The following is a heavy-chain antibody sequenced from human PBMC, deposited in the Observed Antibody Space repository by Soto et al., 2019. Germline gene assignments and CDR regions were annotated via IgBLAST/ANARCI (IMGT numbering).Heavy chain of an antibody. D-gene: IGHD3-22*01. Sequence: GASVKVSCKASGYTFTSYYMHWVRQAPGQGLEWMGIINPSGGSTSYAQKFQGRVTMTRDTSTSTVYMELSSLRSEDTAVYYCARFSGPYDSSGYPPGFDYWGQGTLVTVSS. J-gene: IGHJ4*02. CDR2: INPSGGST. V-gene: IGHV1-46*01. CDR1: GYTFTSYY. CDR3: ARFSGPYDSSGYPPGFDY.